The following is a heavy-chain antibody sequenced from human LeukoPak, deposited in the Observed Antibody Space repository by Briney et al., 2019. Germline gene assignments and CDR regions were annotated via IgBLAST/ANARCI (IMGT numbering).Heavy chain of an antibody. Sequence: GGSLRLSCAASGFTFSSYSMSWVRQAPGKGLECVSTISASGGSTYYADSVKGRFTISRDNSKNTLYLQINSLRAEDTAVYYCAKDINYYDSSGYYDYWGQGTLVTVSS. J-gene: IGHJ4*02. D-gene: IGHD3-22*01. CDR2: ISASGGST. CDR1: GFTFSSYS. V-gene: IGHV3-23*01. CDR3: AKDINYYDSSGYYDY.